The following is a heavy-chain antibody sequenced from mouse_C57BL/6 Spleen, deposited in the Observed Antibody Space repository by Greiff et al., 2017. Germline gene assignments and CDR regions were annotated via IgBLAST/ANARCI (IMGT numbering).Heavy chain of an antibody. D-gene: IGHD4-1*02. Sequence: EVQLQQSGPELVKPGASVKISCKASGYTFTDYYMNWVKQSHGKSLEWIGDINPNNGGTSYNQKFKGKATLTEDKSSSTAYMELRSLTSEDSAVYYCNWDMDYWGQGTTLTVSS. CDR1: GYTFTDYY. CDR3: NWDMDY. CDR2: INPNNGGT. J-gene: IGHJ2*01. V-gene: IGHV1-26*01.